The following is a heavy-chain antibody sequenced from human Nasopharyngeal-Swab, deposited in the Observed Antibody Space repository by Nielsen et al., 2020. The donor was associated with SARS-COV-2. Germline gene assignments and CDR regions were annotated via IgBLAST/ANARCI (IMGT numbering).Heavy chain of an antibody. J-gene: IGHJ4*02. V-gene: IGHV1-69*13. CDR2: IIPIFGTA. CDR3: ARAGSRPTHFDY. Sequence: SVKVSCKASGGTFSSYAISWVRQAPGQGLEWMGGIIPIFGTANYAQKFQGRVTITADESTSTAYMELRSLRSDDTAVYYCARAGSRPTHFDYWGQGTLVTVSS. D-gene: IGHD1-26*01. CDR1: GGTFSSYA.